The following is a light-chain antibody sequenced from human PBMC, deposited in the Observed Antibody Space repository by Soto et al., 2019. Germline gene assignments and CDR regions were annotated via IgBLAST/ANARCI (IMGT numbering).Light chain of an antibody. Sequence: QSALTQPPSASGSPGQSVTISCTGTSSDVGGYNCVSWYQQHPGKAPKLMIYEVSKRPSGVPDRFSDSKSGNTASLTVSGLQAVDEADCYCSSYAGSNMPVVFGGGTQLTVL. CDR1: SSDVGGYNC. J-gene: IGLJ2*01. V-gene: IGLV2-8*01. CDR3: SSYAGSNMPVV. CDR2: EVS.